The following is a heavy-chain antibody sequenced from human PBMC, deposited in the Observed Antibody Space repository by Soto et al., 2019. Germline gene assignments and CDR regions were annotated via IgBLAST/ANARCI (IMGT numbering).Heavy chain of an antibody. J-gene: IGHJ3*02. V-gene: IGHV4-61*05. Sequence: PSETLSLTCTVSGGSISSSSYYWGWIRQPPGKGLEWIGYIYYSGSTNYNPSLKSRVTISVDTSKNQFSLKLSSVTAADTAVYYCARVRNVGGAPTRNAFDIWGQGTMVTVSS. D-gene: IGHD1-26*01. CDR3: ARVRNVGGAPTRNAFDI. CDR1: GGSISSSSYY. CDR2: IYYSGST.